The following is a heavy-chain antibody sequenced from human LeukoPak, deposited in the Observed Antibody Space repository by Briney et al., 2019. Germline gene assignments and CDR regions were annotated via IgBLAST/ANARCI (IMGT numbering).Heavy chain of an antibody. CDR3: ARLPYRDGVAQDY. J-gene: IGHJ4*02. D-gene: IGHD3-16*02. CDR2: INPISGAT. CDR1: GYTFTRYY. Sequence: VKVSCKTSGYTFTRYYMQWVRQAPGHGLEWMGIINPISGATDYAQKFQGRVTMTRDTSTSTVYMELSSLRSEDTAMYYCARLPYRDGVAQDYWGQGTLVTVSP. V-gene: IGHV1-46*01.